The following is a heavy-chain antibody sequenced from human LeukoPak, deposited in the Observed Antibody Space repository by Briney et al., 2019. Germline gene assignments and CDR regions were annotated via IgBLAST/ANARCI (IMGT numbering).Heavy chain of an antibody. V-gene: IGHV3-30-3*01. J-gene: IGHJ6*02. CDR3: AREISYYDILTGYSSYYYGMDV. D-gene: IGHD3-9*01. CDR1: GFTFSSYA. Sequence: GGSLRLSCAASGFTFSSYAMHWVRQAPGKGLEWVAVISYDGSNKYYADSVKGRFTISRDNSKNTLYLQMNSLRAEDTAVYYCAREISYYDILTGYSSYYYGMDVWGQGTTVTVSS. CDR2: ISYDGSNK.